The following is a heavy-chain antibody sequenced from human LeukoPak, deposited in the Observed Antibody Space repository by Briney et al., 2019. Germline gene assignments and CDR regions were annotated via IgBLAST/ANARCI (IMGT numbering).Heavy chain of an antibody. D-gene: IGHD2-21*01. CDR2: ISGSGGGT. Sequence: GGSLRLSCAASGFTFSSYAMSWVRQAPGKGLEWVSGISGSGGGTWDADSVKGRFTISRDNSKNTLYLQMNSLRAEDTAAYYCAKAGLWRYYYMDVWGKGTTATVSS. CDR1: GFTFSSYA. CDR3: AKAGLWRYYYMDV. J-gene: IGHJ6*03. V-gene: IGHV3-23*01.